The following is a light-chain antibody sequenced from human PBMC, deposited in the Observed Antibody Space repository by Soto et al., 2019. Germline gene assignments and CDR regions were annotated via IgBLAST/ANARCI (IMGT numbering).Light chain of an antibody. V-gene: IGLV2-11*01. Sequence: QSALTQPRSVSGSPGQSVTIFCTGTNSDVGGSNYVSWYQQHPGKAPKLMIFDVTKRPSGVPDRFSGSKSGTTASLTISGLQAEDEADYFCCSYAGSYTYVVFGGGTKLTVL. J-gene: IGLJ2*01. CDR3: CSYAGSYTYVV. CDR1: NSDVGGSNY. CDR2: DVT.